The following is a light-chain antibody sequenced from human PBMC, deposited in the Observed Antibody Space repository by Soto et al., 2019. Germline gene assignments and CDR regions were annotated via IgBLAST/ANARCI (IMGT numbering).Light chain of an antibody. J-gene: IGKJ5*01. CDR2: VAS. CDR1: QSLDSN. V-gene: IGKV3-15*01. CDR3: QQYNNCPLT. Sequence: EIVMTQSPATLSVSPGERATLSCRASQSLDSNLAWYQQNPGQAPRLLIYVASTRPTAIPARFSGSGSGTAFTLTISSLQSEDFAVYYCQQYNNCPLTFGQGTRLRL.